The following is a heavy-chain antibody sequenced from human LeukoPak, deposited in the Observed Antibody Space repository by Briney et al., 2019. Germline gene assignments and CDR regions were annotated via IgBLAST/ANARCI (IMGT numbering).Heavy chain of an antibody. Sequence: ASVKVSCKASGGTFSSYAISWVRPAPGQGLEWMGWISAYNGNTNYAQKLQGRVTMTTDTTTSTAYMERRSLRSDDTAVYYCARDDIAVAGTEDYWGQGTLVTVSS. CDR3: ARDDIAVAGTEDY. J-gene: IGHJ4*02. CDR2: ISAYNGNT. V-gene: IGHV1-18*01. CDR1: GGTFSSYA. D-gene: IGHD6-19*01.